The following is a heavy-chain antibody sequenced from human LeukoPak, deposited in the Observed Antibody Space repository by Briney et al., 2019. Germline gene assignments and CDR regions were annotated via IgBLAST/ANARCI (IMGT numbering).Heavy chain of an antibody. CDR1: GFTFSSYA. CDR2: ISYDGSNK. J-gene: IGHJ4*02. Sequence: GGSLRLSCAASGFTFSSYAMHWVRQAPGKGLEWVAVISYDGSNKYYADSVKGRFTISRDNSKNTLYLQMNSLRAEDTAVYYCARGVQLCYDYWGQGTLVTVSS. V-gene: IGHV3-30*04. D-gene: IGHD5-18*01. CDR3: ARGVQLCYDY.